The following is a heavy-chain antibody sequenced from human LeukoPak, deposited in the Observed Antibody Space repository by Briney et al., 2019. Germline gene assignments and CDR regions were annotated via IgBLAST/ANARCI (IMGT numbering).Heavy chain of an antibody. CDR1: GGSISSYY. CDR3: ARQGYSAYEILDY. Sequence: SETLSLTCTVSGGSISSYYWSWIRQPPGKGLEWIGYIYYSGSTNYSPSLKSRVTISVDTSKNQYSLKLSSVTAADTAVYYCARQGYSAYEILDYWGQGTLVTVSS. D-gene: IGHD5-12*01. J-gene: IGHJ4*02. V-gene: IGHV4-59*08. CDR2: IYYSGST.